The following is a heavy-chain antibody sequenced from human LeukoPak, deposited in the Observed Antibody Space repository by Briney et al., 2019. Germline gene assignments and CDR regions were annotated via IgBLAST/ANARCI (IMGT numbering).Heavy chain of an antibody. Sequence: ASVKVSCKASGYTFTGYYLHWVRQAPGQGLEWMGCVNPNSGDTNYAQKCQGSVTITRDTSISTVYMEPSRLRSYDTSVYYCASVLAAAGNTCFDPWGQGTLVTVSS. CDR3: ASVLAAAGNTCFDP. CDR2: VNPNSGDT. D-gene: IGHD6-13*01. CDR1: GYTFTGYY. V-gene: IGHV1-2*02. J-gene: IGHJ5*02.